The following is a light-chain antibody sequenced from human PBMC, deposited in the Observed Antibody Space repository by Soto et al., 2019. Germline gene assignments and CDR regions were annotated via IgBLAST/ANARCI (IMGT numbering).Light chain of an antibody. Sequence: QSVLTQPPSVSGGPRQRVTISCSGGSSNIGSNAVNWYQQLPGKAPKLLIYYDDLLPSGVSDRFSGSKSGTSSSLAISGLQSEDEAYYYCAAWDDSLHGPVFGGGTKLTVL. CDR1: SSNIGSNA. CDR2: YDD. CDR3: AAWDDSLHGPV. V-gene: IGLV1-36*01. J-gene: IGLJ2*01.